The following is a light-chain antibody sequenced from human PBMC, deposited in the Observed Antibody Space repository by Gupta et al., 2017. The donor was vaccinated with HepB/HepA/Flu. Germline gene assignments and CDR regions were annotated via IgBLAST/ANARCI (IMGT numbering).Light chain of an antibody. V-gene: IGKV3-15*01. Sequence: EIVLMQSPATLSVSPGDRATLSCRASESVSSNLAWYRQKPGQAPRLLIYGASTRAAGVPDRFSASGSGTEFTLIINSLQSEDFAVYYSQQYNNWWTFGQGTKVEI. CDR1: ESVSSN. CDR3: QQYNNWWT. J-gene: IGKJ1*01. CDR2: GAS.